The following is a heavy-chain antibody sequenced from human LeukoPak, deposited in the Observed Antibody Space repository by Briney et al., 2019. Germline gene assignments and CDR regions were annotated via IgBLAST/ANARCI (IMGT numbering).Heavy chain of an antibody. CDR3: ARQSIGYYGSGSPPDY. J-gene: IGHJ4*02. CDR2: IYPGDSDT. CDR1: GYSFTSYW. D-gene: IGHD3-10*01. Sequence: GESLKISCKDSGYSFTSYWIGWVRQMPGKGLEWMGIIYPGDSDTRYSPSFQGQVTISADKSISTAYLQWSSLKASDTAMYYCARQSIGYYGSGSPPDYWGQGTLVTVSS. V-gene: IGHV5-51*01.